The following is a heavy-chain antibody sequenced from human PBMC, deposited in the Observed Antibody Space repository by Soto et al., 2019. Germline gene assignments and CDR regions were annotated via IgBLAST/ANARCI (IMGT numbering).Heavy chain of an antibody. V-gene: IGHV3-23*01. D-gene: IGHD6-13*01. CDR2: ISGSGGST. CDR1: GFTFSSYA. J-gene: IGHJ4*02. CDR3: AKLRGSSSWYQDY. Sequence: EVQLLESGGGLVQPGGSLRLSCAASGFTFSSYAMTWVRQAPGKGLEWVSVISGSGGSTYYADSVKGRFTISRDNSKNPLYLQMNSLRAEDTAVYYCAKLRGSSSWYQDYWGQGTLVTVSS.